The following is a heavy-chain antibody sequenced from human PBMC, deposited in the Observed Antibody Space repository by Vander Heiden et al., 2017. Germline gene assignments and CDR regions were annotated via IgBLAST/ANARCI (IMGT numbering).Heavy chain of an antibody. Sequence: EVQLLESGGVLVQTGWSLRLSCAASGFTFRGHAMSWGRQAPGKGLEWVSFISYSDGSTYYADSVKGRFSISRDNSKNTLYLQMDSLRAEDTAVYYCERRRDCSSGSCYSDHWGQGTLVTVSS. V-gene: IGHV3-23*01. J-gene: IGHJ4*02. CDR3: ERRRDCSSGSCYSDH. CDR1: GFTFRGHA. CDR2: ISYSDGST. D-gene: IGHD2-15*01.